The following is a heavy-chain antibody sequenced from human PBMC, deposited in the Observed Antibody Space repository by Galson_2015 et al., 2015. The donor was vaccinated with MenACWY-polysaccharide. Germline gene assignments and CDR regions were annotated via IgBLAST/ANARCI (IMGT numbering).Heavy chain of an antibody. J-gene: IGHJ6*02. CDR2: IYTTGKN. D-gene: IGHD5-18*01. CDR1: GGTINYYY. Sequence: EDLSLTCSISGGTINYYYLTWIPQAAGEGLEGGWRIYTTGKNIYNPPLHGRNSLLVGTSRNLLSLELTSLTVADTALYYCARLKRGYNHDHRRVYFHVDVWGQGTTVTVSS. V-gene: IGHV4-4*07. CDR3: ARLKRGYNHDHRRVYFHVDV.